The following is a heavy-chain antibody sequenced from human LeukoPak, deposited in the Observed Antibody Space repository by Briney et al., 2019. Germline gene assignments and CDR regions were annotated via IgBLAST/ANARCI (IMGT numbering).Heavy chain of an antibody. CDR3: ARTRPYYDSSGYYYGGAFDI. V-gene: IGHV1-46*01. D-gene: IGHD3-22*01. Sequence: GASVKVSCKASGYTFTSYYMHWVRQAPGQGLEWMGIINPSGGSTSYAQKFQGRVTMTRDTSTSTVYMELSSLRSEDTAVYYCARTRPYYDSSGYYYGGAFDIWGQGTMVTVSS. J-gene: IGHJ3*02. CDR1: GYTFTSYY. CDR2: INPSGGST.